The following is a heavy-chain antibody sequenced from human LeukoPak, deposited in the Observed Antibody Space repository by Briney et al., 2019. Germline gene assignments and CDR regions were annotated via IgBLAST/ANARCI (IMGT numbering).Heavy chain of an antibody. Sequence: SETLSLTCTVSGGSISSSSYYWGWIRQPPGKGLEWIGSIYYSGSTNYNPSLKSRVTISVDTSKNQFSLKLSSVTAADTAVYYCARHEEGWSSSWYFGVDIWGQGTMVTVSS. D-gene: IGHD6-13*01. J-gene: IGHJ3*02. CDR2: IYYSGST. CDR1: GGSISSSSYY. CDR3: ARHEEGWSSSWYFGVDI. V-gene: IGHV4-39*01.